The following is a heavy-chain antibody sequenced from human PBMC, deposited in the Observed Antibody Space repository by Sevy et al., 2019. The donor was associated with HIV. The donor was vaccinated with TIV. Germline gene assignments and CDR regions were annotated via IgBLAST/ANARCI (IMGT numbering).Heavy chain of an antibody. CDR2: IKQDGSEK. D-gene: IGHD5-18*01. Sequence: GGSLRLSCAASGFTFSSYWMSWVRQAPGKGLEWVANIKQDGSEKYYVDSVKGRFTISRDNAKNSLYLQMNSLRAEDTAVYSCARELIQLWGGGPDYWGQGTLVTVSS. CDR1: GFTFSSYW. CDR3: ARELIQLWGGGPDY. J-gene: IGHJ4*02. V-gene: IGHV3-7*03.